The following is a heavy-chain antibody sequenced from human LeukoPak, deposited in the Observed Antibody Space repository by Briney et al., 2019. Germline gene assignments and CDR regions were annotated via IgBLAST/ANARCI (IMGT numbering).Heavy chain of an antibody. D-gene: IGHD3-22*01. Sequence: ASVKVSCKASGYTFTSYGISWVRQAPGQGLEWMGWISAYNGNTNYAQKLQGRVTMTTDTSTSTAYMELRSLRSDDTAVYHCARGQGAWLLHENWFDPWGQGTLVTVSS. CDR3: ARGQGAWLLHENWFDP. CDR2: ISAYNGNT. CDR1: GYTFTSYG. J-gene: IGHJ5*02. V-gene: IGHV1-18*01.